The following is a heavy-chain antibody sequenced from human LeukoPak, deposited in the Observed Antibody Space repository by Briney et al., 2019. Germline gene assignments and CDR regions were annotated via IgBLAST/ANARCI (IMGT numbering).Heavy chain of an antibody. Sequence: SETLSLTCTVSGYSISSGYYWGWIRQPPGKGLEWIGTIYYSGSTYYNPSLKSRVTISVDTSKNQFSLKLTSVTAADTAVYYCARPVPSRLGWFDPWGQGTLVTVSS. CDR3: ARPVPSRLGWFDP. D-gene: IGHD1-1*01. CDR1: GYSISSGYY. V-gene: IGHV4-38-2*02. CDR2: IYYSGST. J-gene: IGHJ5*02.